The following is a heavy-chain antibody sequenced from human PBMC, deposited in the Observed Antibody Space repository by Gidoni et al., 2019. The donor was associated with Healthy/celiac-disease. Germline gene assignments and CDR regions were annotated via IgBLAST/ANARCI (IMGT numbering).Heavy chain of an antibody. D-gene: IGHD2-21*01. J-gene: IGHJ4*02. V-gene: IGHV2-5*02. CDR2: IYWDDDK. Sequence: QTTLKESGPTLGKPPHTLPLTCTSSGFSLSTSGVGVVWIRQPPGQALEWLALIYWDDDKRYSPSLKSRLTITKDTSKNQVVLTMTNMDPVDTATYYCAHRHGHQDMGDCFDYWGQGTLVTVSS. CDR3: AHRHGHQDMGDCFDY. CDR1: GFSLSTSGVG.